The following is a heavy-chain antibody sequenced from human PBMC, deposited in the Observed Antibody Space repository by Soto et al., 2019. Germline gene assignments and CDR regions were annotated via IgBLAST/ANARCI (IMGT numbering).Heavy chain of an antibody. CDR1: GYTFTSYY. Sequence: APVKVSCKASGYTFTSYYMHWVRQAPGQGLEWMGIINPSGGSTSYAQKFQGRVTMTRDTSTSTVYMELSSLRSEDTAVYYCARDPTTDAASDAFDIWGQGTMVTVSS. V-gene: IGHV1-46*03. J-gene: IGHJ3*02. CDR2: INPSGGST. CDR3: ARDPTTDAASDAFDI. D-gene: IGHD4-17*01.